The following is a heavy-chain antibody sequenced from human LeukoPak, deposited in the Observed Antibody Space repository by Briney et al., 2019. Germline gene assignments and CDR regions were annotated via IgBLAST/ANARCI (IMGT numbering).Heavy chain of an antibody. J-gene: IGHJ4*02. D-gene: IGHD3-22*01. CDR2: IYYNGST. CDR3: ARAVVLYYDGSGYSTRFDY. V-gene: IGHV4-59*01. Sequence: SETLSLTCTVSGGSISSYYWSWIRQPPGKGLEWIGYIYYNGSTNYTPSLKSRVTIPLDTSKNQFSLKLRSETAADTAMYYCARAVVLYYDGSGYSTRFDYWGQGTLVTVSS. CDR1: GGSISSYY.